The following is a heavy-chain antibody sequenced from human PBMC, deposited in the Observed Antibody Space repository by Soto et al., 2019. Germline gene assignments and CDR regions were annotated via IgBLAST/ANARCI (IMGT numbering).Heavy chain of an antibody. CDR1: GFTVSSIY. V-gene: IGHV3-66*01. CDR3: ATEDWYS. Sequence: EVQLVESGGGLVQPGGSLRLSCAASGFTVSSIYMSWVRQAPGRGLEWVSAIFIDGSTRYADSVKGRFTISRDNSKNTLYLQMNSLRAEDTAVYYCATEDWYSWGKGTLVTVSS. D-gene: IGHD2-21*02. CDR2: IFIDGST. J-gene: IGHJ5*02.